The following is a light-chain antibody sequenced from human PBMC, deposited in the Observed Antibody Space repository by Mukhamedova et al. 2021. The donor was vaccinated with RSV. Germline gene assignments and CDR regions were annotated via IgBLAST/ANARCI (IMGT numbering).Light chain of an antibody. J-gene: IGKJ5*01. Sequence: SVSSNLAWYQQKPGQAPRLLIYDASTRATGIPARFGGSGSGTEFTLTIRSLQSEDFAVYYCQQYNDWPSITFGQGTPLDI. V-gene: IGKV3-15*01. CDR1: SVSSN. CDR3: QQYNDWPSIT. CDR2: DAS.